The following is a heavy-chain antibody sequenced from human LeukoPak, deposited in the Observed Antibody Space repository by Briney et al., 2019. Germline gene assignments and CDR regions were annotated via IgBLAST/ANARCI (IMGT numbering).Heavy chain of an antibody. CDR1: GGSFSGYY. Sequence: SETLSLTCAVYGGSFSGYYWSWICQPPGKGVEWIGEINHSGSTNYNPSLKSRVTISVDTSKNQFSLKLSSVTAADTAVYYCARRGLRYYSSGCHHWGQGTLVTVSS. J-gene: IGHJ4*02. D-gene: IGHD6-19*01. CDR2: INHSGST. CDR3: ARRGLRYYSSGCHH. V-gene: IGHV4-34*01.